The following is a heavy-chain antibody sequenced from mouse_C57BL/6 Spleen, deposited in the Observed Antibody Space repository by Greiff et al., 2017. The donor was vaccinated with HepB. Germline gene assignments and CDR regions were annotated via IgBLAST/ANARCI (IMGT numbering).Heavy chain of an antibody. D-gene: IGHD1-1*01. V-gene: IGHV1-53*01. Sequence: VQLQQPGTELVKPGASVKLSCKASGYTFTSYWMHWVKQRPGQGLEWIGNINPSNGGTNYNEKFKSKATLTVDTSSSTAYMQLSSLTSEDSAVYYCARSRDFIYYGSSYGYFDVWGTGTTVTVSS. CDR2: INPSNGGT. CDR3: ARSRDFIYYGSSYGYFDV. CDR1: GYTFTSYW. J-gene: IGHJ1*03.